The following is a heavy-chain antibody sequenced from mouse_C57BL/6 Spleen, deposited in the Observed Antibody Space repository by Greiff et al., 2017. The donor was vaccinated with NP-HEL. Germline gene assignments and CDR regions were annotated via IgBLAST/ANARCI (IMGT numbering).Heavy chain of an antibody. Sequence: VQLQQSDAELVKPGASVKISCKVSGYTFTDHTIHWMKQRPEQGLEWIGYIYPRDGSTQYNEKFKGKATLTADKSSSAAYMQLNSIPSEDSAVYVWARPTDYAMDYWGQGTSVTVSS. CDR1: GYTFTDHT. J-gene: IGHJ4*01. V-gene: IGHV1-78*01. CDR3: ARPTDYAMDY. CDR2: IYPRDGST.